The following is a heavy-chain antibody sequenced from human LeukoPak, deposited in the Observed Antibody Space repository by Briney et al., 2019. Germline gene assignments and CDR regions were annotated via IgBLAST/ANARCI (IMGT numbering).Heavy chain of an antibody. CDR3: ARALEFGTLLYYYYGMDV. V-gene: IGHV4-34*01. CDR2: INHSGST. D-gene: IGHD1-1*01. CDR1: GGSFSGYY. Sequence: SETLSLTCAVYGGSFSGYYWSWIRQPPGKGLEWIGEINHSGSTNYNPSLKSRVTISVDTSKNQFSLKLSSVTAADTAVYYCARALEFGTLLYYYYGMDVWGQGTTVTVSS. J-gene: IGHJ6*02.